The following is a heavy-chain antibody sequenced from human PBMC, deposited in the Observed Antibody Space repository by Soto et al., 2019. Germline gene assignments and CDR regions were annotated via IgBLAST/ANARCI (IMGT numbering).Heavy chain of an antibody. D-gene: IGHD3-22*01. Sequence: LSCAASGFTFSSYGMHWVRQAPGKGLEWVAVISYDGSNKYYADSVKGRFTISRDNSKNTLYLQMNSLRAEDTAVYYCAKDRLITMIAGYYFDYWGQGTLVTVSS. CDR3: AKDRLITMIAGYYFDY. J-gene: IGHJ4*02. CDR2: ISYDGSNK. V-gene: IGHV3-30*18. CDR1: GFTFSSYG.